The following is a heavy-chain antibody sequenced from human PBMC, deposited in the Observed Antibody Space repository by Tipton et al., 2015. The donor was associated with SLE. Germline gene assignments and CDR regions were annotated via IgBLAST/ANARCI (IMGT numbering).Heavy chain of an antibody. D-gene: IGHD2-15*01. CDR1: GGSISSIGYF. CDR3: AYSIVVVAAATRAEYFQQ. J-gene: IGHJ1*01. CDR2: LFFIGKT. Sequence: TLSLTCTVSGGSISSIGYFWGWFSPPPGKGLEWIGTLFFIGKTFYNPSLKSRVTISIDTPKNQFSLNVNSLTAADTAVYYCAYSIVVVAAATRAEYFQQWGQGTLVTVSS. V-gene: IGHV4-39*07.